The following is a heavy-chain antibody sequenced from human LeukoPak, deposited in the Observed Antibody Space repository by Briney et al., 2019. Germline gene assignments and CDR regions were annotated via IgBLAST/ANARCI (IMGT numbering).Heavy chain of an antibody. CDR2: ISGSGGST. D-gene: IGHD3-10*01. CDR3: ARGGHTYYYGSGQIQEPFDY. Sequence: GGSLRLSCAASGFTFSSYAMSWVRQAPGKGLEWVSAISGSGGSTYYADSVKGRFTISRDNSKNSLYLQMNSLRAEDTAVYYCARGGHTYYYGSGQIQEPFDYWGQGTLVTVSS. CDR1: GFTFSSYA. J-gene: IGHJ4*02. V-gene: IGHV3-23*01.